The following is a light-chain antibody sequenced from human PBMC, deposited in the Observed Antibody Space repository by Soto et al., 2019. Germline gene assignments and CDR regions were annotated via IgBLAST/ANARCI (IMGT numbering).Light chain of an antibody. Sequence: EIVMTQSPATLSVSPGERATLSCRASQRVASNLAWYQQKPGQAPRVLIYGVSTRATDIPARFSGSGSGTEFTLTISSLQSEDSAVYYCHQYNNWPFTFGPGTKVDIK. CDR2: GVS. J-gene: IGKJ3*01. V-gene: IGKV3-15*01. CDR3: HQYNNWPFT. CDR1: QRVASN.